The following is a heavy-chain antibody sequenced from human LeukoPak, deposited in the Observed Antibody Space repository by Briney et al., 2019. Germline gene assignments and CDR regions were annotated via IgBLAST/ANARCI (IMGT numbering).Heavy chain of an antibody. CDR1: GFTFTNYE. D-gene: IGHD2-15*01. CDR2: ISSSGATI. J-gene: IGHJ4*02. Sequence: PGGSLRLSCAASGFTFTNYEMNWVRQAPGKGLEWVSYISSSGATIYYADSVKGRFFISRDNAKYSLYLQINSLRAEDTAVYYCARTSANYFDYWGQGTLVTVSS. CDR3: ARTSANYFDY. V-gene: IGHV3-48*03.